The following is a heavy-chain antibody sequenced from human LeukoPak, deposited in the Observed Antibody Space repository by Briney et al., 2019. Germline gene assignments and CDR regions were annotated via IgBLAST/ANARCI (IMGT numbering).Heavy chain of an antibody. CDR2: VYYSGST. J-gene: IGHJ4*02. D-gene: IGHD3-10*01. Sequence: PSETLSLTCTVSGGPISSSRYYWGWIRQPPGKGLEWIGSVYYSGSTYYNPSLKSRVTISVDTSKNQFSLKLSSVTAADTAVYYCARISDDYYGSGSKVDYWGQGTLVTVSS. CDR3: ARISDDYYGSGSKVDY. V-gene: IGHV4-39*01. CDR1: GGPISSSRYY.